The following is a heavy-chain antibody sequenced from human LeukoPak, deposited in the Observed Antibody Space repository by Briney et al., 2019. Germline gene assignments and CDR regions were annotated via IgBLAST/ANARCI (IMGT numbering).Heavy chain of an antibody. CDR2: IPYDGRNK. CDR3: ANDPPSSSGPLFDY. V-gene: IGHV3-30-3*02. J-gene: IGHJ4*02. D-gene: IGHD6-19*01. Sequence: GGSLRLSCVASGFTFSSYAMHWVRQAPGKGLEWVAVIPYDGRNKYYADSVKGRFTISRDNTRNTLYLQMNSLRVEDTAVYYCANDPPSSSGPLFDYWGQGTLVTVSS. CDR1: GFTFSSYA.